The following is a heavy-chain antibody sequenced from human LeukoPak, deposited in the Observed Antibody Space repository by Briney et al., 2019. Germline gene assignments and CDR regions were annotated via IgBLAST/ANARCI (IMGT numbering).Heavy chain of an antibody. J-gene: IGHJ3*02. V-gene: IGHV4-39*01. D-gene: IGHD1/OR15-1a*01. CDR1: GGSMSSSNYY. CDR2: IYYSGST. CDR3: ARPPLPTNANAFDI. Sequence: PSETLSLTCTVSGGSMSSSNYYWGWIRQPPGKGLEWIGTIYYSGSTFFNNPSLKSRVTISVDTSENQFSLKLSSVTAADTAVYYCARPPLPTNANAFDIWGQGTMVTVSS.